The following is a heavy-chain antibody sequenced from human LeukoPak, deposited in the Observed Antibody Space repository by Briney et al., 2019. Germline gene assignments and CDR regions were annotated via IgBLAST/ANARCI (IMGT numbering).Heavy chain of an antibody. CDR2: IKQDGSEK. V-gene: IGHV3-7*01. CDR1: GFTFSSYW. D-gene: IGHD3-22*01. J-gene: IGHJ4*02. CDR3: ARGHYYDSSGYWGYYFDY. Sequence: PGGSLRLSCAASGFTFSSYWMSWVRQAPGKGLEWVANIKQDGSEKYYVDPVKGRFTISRDNAKNSLYLQMNSLRAEDTAVYYCARGHYYDSSGYWGYYFDYWGQGTLVTVSS.